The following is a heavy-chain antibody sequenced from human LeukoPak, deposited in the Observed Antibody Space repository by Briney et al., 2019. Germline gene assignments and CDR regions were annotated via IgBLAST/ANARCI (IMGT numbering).Heavy chain of an antibody. V-gene: IGHV3-23*01. Sequence: GGSLRLSCAASGFTFSSYAMSWVRQAPGKGLEWVSSISGSGGSTYYADSVKGRFTISRDNSKNTLYLQMNSLRAEDTAVYYCAKDGRYSGRAYYFDYWGQGTLVTVSS. CDR1: GFTFSSYA. J-gene: IGHJ4*02. D-gene: IGHD2-21*01. CDR2: ISGSGGST. CDR3: AKDGRYSGRAYYFDY.